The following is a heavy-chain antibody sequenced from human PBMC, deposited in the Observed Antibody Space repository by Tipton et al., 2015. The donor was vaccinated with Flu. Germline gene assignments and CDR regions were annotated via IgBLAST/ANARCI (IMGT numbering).Heavy chain of an antibody. D-gene: IGHD3-10*01. Sequence: GEALGTHYWTWFRQPAGERLEWIGRIFATGTAIYNPSLRSRVTMSVDTSKNQFSLNLTSVTAADTAVYYCARGSGSGTYMIFDFWGQGTLATVSS. CDR1: GEALGTHY. V-gene: IGHV4-4*07. CDR2: IFATGTA. CDR3: ARGSGSGTYMIFDF. J-gene: IGHJ4*02.